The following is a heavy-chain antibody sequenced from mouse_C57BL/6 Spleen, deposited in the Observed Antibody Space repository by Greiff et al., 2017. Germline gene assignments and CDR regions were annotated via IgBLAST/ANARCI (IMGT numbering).Heavy chain of an antibody. Sequence: QVQLQQPGAELVRPGTSVKLSCKASGYTFTSYWMHWVKQRPGQGLEWIGVIDPSDSYTNYNQKFKGKATLTVDTSSSTAYMQLSSLTSEDSAVXYGASLWSTVGDLDYWGQGTTLTVSS. J-gene: IGHJ2*01. V-gene: IGHV1-59*01. CDR2: IDPSDSYT. D-gene: IGHD6-2*01. CDR3: ASLWSTVGDLDY. CDR1: GYTFTSYW.